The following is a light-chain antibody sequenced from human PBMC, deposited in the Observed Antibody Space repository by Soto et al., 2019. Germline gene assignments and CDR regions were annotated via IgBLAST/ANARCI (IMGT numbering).Light chain of an antibody. J-gene: IGKJ4*01. Sequence: EIVLTQSPATLSVSPGGRATLSCRASQSVRNNFLAWYQQKPGQAPRVLIYGASSRATGIPDRFSGSGSGTEFTLTISGLQSEDFAVYYCQQYNDWPLTFGGGTKVEIK. CDR2: GAS. V-gene: IGKV3D-15*01. CDR3: QQYNDWPLT. CDR1: QSVRNN.